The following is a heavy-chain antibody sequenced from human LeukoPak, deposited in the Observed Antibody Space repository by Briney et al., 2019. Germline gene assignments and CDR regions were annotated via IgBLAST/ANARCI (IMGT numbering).Heavy chain of an antibody. CDR2: ISWNSGSI. CDR1: GFTFSSYA. J-gene: IGHJ4*02. CDR3: AKDISGSYPYYFDY. D-gene: IGHD1-26*01. Sequence: GGSLRLSCAASGFTFSSYAMSWVRQAPGKGLEWVSGISWNSGSIGYADSVKGRFTISRDNAKNSLYLQMNSLRAEDTALYYCAKDISGSYPYYFDYWGQGTLVTVSS. V-gene: IGHV3-9*01.